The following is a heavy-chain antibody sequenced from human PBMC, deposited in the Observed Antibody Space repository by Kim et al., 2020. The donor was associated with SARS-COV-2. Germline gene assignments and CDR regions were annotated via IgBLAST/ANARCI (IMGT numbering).Heavy chain of an antibody. D-gene: IGHD3-9*01. J-gene: IGHJ4*02. Sequence: GGSLRLSCAASGFTFTSYWMSWVRQGPGKGLEWVANIKQDGSDKYYVDSVKGRFTISRDNAKKSLYPQMNSLRAEDTAVYYCARGLGQNYDILTGYYLDSWGQGTLVTVSS. CDR2: IKQDGSDK. CDR1: GFTFTSYW. V-gene: IGHV3-7*05. CDR3: ARGLGQNYDILTGYYLDS.